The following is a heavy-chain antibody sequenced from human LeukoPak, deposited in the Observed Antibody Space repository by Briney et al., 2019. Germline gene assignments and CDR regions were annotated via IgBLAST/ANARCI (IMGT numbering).Heavy chain of an antibody. CDR2: IDYSRTI. Sequence: SGTLSLTCTDSSGSISSRGFYWGWVRHPPGRGLECLGSIDYSRTIYYNPSLKSRVTTSADTPKQQFSLRLSSVASADTAVYYCVRGVIGRDGLDPWGQGLLVTVSS. CDR1: SGSISSRGFY. J-gene: IGHJ5*02. CDR3: VRGVIGRDGLDP. V-gene: IGHV4-39*01. D-gene: IGHD3-10*01.